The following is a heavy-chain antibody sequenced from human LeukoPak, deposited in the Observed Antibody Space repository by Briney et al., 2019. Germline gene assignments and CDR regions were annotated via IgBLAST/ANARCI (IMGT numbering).Heavy chain of an antibody. D-gene: IGHD3-10*01. V-gene: IGHV3-21*01. Sequence: GGSLRLSCAASGFIFSNYSMNWVRQAPGKGLEWVSSIRSSSSHIYYADSVMGRFTISRDNAKNSLSLQMNSLRAEDTAVYYCARGSYTDYWGQGTLVTVSS. J-gene: IGHJ4*02. CDR1: GFIFSNYS. CDR2: IRSSSSHI. CDR3: ARGSYTDY.